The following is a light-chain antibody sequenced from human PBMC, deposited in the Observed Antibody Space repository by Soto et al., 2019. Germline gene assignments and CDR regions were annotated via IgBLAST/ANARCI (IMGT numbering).Light chain of an antibody. CDR2: DVS. CDR1: SSDVGGYNY. Sequence: QSALTQPASVSGSPGQSITISCTGTSSDVGGYNYVSWYQQHPGKAPKLMIYDVSNRPSGVSNRFSGSKSVNTASLTISGLQAEDEADYYCSSYTSSSPVVFGGGTQLTV. J-gene: IGLJ2*01. V-gene: IGLV2-14*01. CDR3: SSYTSSSPVV.